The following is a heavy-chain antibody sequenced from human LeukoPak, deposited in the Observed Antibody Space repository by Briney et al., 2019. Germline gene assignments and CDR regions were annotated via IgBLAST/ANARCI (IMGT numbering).Heavy chain of an antibody. CDR3: ATDLGAHQQLVRKGNWFDP. Sequence: ASVKVSCKVSGYTLTELSMHWVRQAPGKGLEWMGGFDPEDGETIYAQKFQGRVTMTEDTSTDTSYMELSSLRSEDTAVYYCATDLGAHQQLVRKGNWFDPWGQGTLVTVSS. CDR2: FDPEDGET. J-gene: IGHJ5*02. D-gene: IGHD6-13*01. CDR1: GYTLTELS. V-gene: IGHV1-24*01.